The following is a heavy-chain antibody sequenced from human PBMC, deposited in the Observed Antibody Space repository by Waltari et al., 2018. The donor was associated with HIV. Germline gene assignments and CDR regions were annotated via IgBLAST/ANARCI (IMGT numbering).Heavy chain of an antibody. CDR3: ARAPFGGYYYGMDV. D-gene: IGHD3-16*01. CDR2: INPNSGGT. V-gene: IGHV1-2*04. Sequence: QVQLVQSGAEVKKPGASVRVSCKDSGYTFTGYYMHWVRQATGQGLEWMGWINPNSGGTNYAQKFQGWVTMTRDTSISTAYMELSRLRSDDTAVYYCARAPFGGYYYGMDVWGQGTTVTVSS. CDR1: GYTFTGYY. J-gene: IGHJ6*02.